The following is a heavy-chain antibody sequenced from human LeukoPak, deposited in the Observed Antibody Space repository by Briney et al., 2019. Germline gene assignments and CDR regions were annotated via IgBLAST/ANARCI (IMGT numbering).Heavy chain of an antibody. Sequence: PGGSLRLSRAVSGFTFSSYEMNWVRQAPGKGLEWVSYISSSGNTVYYPDSVKGRFTISRDNAKNSLYLQMNSLRGDDTAVYYCARGGAVAGLFWGQGTLVTVSS. J-gene: IGHJ4*02. V-gene: IGHV3-48*03. CDR2: ISSSGNTV. CDR1: GFTFSSYE. CDR3: ARGGAVAGLF. D-gene: IGHD6-19*01.